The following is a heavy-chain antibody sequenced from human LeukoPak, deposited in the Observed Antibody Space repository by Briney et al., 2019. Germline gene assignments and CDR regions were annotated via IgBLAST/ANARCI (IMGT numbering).Heavy chain of an antibody. J-gene: IGHJ3*02. CDR2: ISWNSGSI. Sequence: GGSLRLSCAASGFTFDDYAMHWVRQAPGKGLEWVSGISWNSGSIGYADSVKGRFTISRDNAKNTLYLQMNSLRAEDTAVYYCAKSLGYSYALDAFDIWGQGTMVTVSS. V-gene: IGHV3-9*01. CDR1: GFTFDDYA. CDR3: AKSLGYSYALDAFDI. D-gene: IGHD5-18*01.